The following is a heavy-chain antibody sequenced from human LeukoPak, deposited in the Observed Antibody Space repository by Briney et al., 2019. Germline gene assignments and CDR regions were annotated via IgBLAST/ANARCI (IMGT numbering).Heavy chain of an antibody. J-gene: IGHJ4*02. CDR1: GYTFTSYD. CDR3: ARAALDYGDYDDY. CDR2: MNPNSGNT. D-gene: IGHD4-17*01. V-gene: IGHV1-8*01. Sequence: ASVKVSCKASGYTFTSYDINWVRQATGQGIEWMGWMNPNSGNTGYAQKFQGRVTMTRNTSISTAYMELSSLRSEDTAVYYCARAALDYGDYDDYWGQGTLVTVSS.